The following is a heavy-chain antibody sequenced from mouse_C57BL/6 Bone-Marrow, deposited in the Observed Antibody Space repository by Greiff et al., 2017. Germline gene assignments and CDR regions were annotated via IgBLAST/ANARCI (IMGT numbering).Heavy chain of an antibody. J-gene: IGHJ1*03. CDR2: ISDGGSYT. CDR3: AGFDV. V-gene: IGHV5-4*03. CDR1: GFTFSSYA. Sequence: DVKLVESGGGLVKPGGSLKLSCAASGFTFSSYAMSWVRQTPEKRLEWVATISDGGSYTYYPDNVKGRFTISRDNAKNNLYLQMSHLKSEDTAMYYCAGFDVWGTGTTVTVSS.